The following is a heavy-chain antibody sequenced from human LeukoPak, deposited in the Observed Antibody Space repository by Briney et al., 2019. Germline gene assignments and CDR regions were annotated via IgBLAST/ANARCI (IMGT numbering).Heavy chain of an antibody. CDR2: IRSNAYGETT. V-gene: IGHV3-49*03. Sequence: GGSLRLSCTASGFPFGDYAMSWFRQAPGKGLEWVGFIRSNAYGETTEYAASVKGRFTISRDDSKSIAYLQMNSLKTEDTAVYYCTRDWNYVGYYYYYMDVWGKGTTVTVSS. CDR1: GFPFGDYA. CDR3: TRDWNYVGYYYYYMDV. D-gene: IGHD1-7*01. J-gene: IGHJ6*03.